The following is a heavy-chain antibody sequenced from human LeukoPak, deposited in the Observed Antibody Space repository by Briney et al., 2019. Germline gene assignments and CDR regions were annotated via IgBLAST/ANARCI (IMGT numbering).Heavy chain of an antibody. Sequence: PGGSLRLSCAASGFVFSRYGMHWVRQSPGKGLEWLASVSYNGRYYYYKEFFKGRVTISRDSSRRMFYLQMNSLTPDDTATYYCAKDADLETNLPYYFDYWGQGSVVTV. CDR1: GFVFSRYG. CDR3: AKDADLETNLPYYFDY. CDR2: VSYNGRYY. V-gene: IGHV3-30*18. D-gene: IGHD2-8*01. J-gene: IGHJ4*02.